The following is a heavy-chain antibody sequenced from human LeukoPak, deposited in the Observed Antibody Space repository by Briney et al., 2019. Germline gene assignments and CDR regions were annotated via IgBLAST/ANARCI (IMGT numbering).Heavy chain of an antibody. Sequence: GGSLILSCSASGFTFSTYGMQWVRQTPGKGLEGVAVIVSDGGRAHYGDSVRGRFTISRDNSKNTLYLQMNSLRAEDTAVYYCARDSITEDNSLDYWGRGILVTVSS. V-gene: IGHV3-33*05. CDR1: GFTFSTYG. D-gene: IGHD7-27*01. CDR2: IVSDGGRA. J-gene: IGHJ4*02. CDR3: ARDSITEDNSLDY.